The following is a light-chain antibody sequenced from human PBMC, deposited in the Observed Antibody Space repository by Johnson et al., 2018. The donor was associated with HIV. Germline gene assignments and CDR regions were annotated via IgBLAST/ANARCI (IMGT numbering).Light chain of an antibody. CDR1: TSNIGNNY. CDR3: GTWDNSLGAV. V-gene: IGLV1-51*02. CDR2: END. Sequence: QSVLTQPPSVSAAPGQTVTISCSGSTSNIGNNYVSWYQQLPGTAPRLLLYENDKRPSGIPDRFSGSTSGTSATLGITGPQTGDEADYYCGTWDNSLGAVFGTGTKVTVL. J-gene: IGLJ1*01.